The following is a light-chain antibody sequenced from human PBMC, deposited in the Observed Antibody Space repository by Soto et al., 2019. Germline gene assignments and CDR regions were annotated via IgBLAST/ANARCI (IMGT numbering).Light chain of an antibody. Sequence: EIVLTQSPATLSLSPGERATLSCRASQSVSSYLAWYQQKPGQAPRLLIYDSSNSATGIAARFSASGSGTDFTLTISSLEPEAFAVYYCQQRANSITFGQGTRLEIK. CDR3: QQRANSIT. J-gene: IGKJ5*01. V-gene: IGKV3-11*01. CDR2: DSS. CDR1: QSVSSY.